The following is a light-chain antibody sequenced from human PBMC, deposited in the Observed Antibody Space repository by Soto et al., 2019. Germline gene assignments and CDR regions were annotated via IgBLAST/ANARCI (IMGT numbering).Light chain of an antibody. J-gene: IGLJ2*01. Sequence: QSALTQPASVSGSPGQSITISCTGTSSDVGSYNLVSWYQQHPGKAPKLMIYEGSKRPSGVSTRFSSSKSGNTASLTISGLQAEDEADYYCCSYAGSSPLFGGGTKLTVL. V-gene: IGLV2-23*01. CDR3: CSYAGSSPL. CDR1: SSDVGSYNL. CDR2: EGS.